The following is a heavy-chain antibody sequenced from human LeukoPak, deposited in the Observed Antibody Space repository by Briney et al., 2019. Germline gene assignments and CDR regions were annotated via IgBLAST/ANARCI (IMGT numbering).Heavy chain of an antibody. Sequence: SVKVSCKASGGTFSSYAISWVRQAPGQGLEWMGGIIPIFGTANYAQKFQGRVTITTDESTSTAYMELSSLRSEDTTVYYCARARGSSGSYRPYWYFDLWGRGTLVTVSS. CDR2: IIPIFGTA. V-gene: IGHV1-69*05. CDR1: GGTFSSYA. J-gene: IGHJ2*01. CDR3: ARARGSSGSYRPYWYFDL. D-gene: IGHD1-26*01.